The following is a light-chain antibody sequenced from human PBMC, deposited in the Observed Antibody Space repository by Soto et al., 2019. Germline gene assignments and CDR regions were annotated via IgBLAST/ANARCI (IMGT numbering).Light chain of an antibody. J-gene: IGLJ1*01. Sequence: QSALTQPPSASGSPGQSVTISCTGTSSDVGAYKYVSWYQQHPGKAPKLLIYEVSKRPSGVPERFSGSKSGNTASLTVSGLQAEDEADYYCSSYAGSDTFVFGTGTKLTVL. CDR3: SSYAGSDTFV. CDR1: SSDVGAYKY. CDR2: EVS. V-gene: IGLV2-8*01.